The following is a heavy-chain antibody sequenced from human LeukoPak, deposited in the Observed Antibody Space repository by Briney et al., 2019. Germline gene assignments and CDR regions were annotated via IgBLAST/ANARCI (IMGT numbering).Heavy chain of an antibody. D-gene: IGHD3-3*01. Sequence: SETLSLTCTVSGGSISRYYWSWIRQPPGKGLEWIGYIYSSENTYYNPSLNSRVTISVDTSKNQFSLKLSSVTAADTAVYYCARGSQVDDFWSGYRAPLDYWGQGTLVTVSS. J-gene: IGHJ4*02. V-gene: IGHV4-59*08. CDR3: ARGSQVDDFWSGYRAPLDY. CDR1: GGSISRYY. CDR2: IYSSENT.